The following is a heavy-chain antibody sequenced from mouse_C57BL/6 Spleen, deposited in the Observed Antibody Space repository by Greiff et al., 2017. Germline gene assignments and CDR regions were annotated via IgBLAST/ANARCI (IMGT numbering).Heavy chain of an antibody. CDR3: ARGYYGSHFDY. Sequence: EVQRVESGPGMVKPSQSLSLTCTVTGYSITSGYDWHWIRHFPGNKLEWMGYISYSGSTNYNPSLKSRISITHDTSKNHFFLKLNSVTTEDTATYYCARGYYGSHFDYWGQGTTLTVSS. D-gene: IGHD1-1*01. J-gene: IGHJ2*01. CDR2: ISYSGST. CDR1: GYSITSGYD. V-gene: IGHV3-1*01.